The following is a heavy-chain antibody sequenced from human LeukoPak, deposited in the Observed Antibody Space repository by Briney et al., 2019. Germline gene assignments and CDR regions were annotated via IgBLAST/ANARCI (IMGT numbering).Heavy chain of an antibody. CDR3: AKDSLTWGVNWFDP. V-gene: IGHV3-23*01. D-gene: IGHD7-27*01. Sequence: GGSLRLSCAASGFTFSNYAMNWVRQSPGRGLEWVSAISGGGDSTYYADSVKGRFTISRDNSKNTLYLQMNSLRTEDTAVYYCAKDSLTWGVNWFDPWGQGTLVTVSS. J-gene: IGHJ5*02. CDR2: ISGGGDST. CDR1: GFTFSNYA.